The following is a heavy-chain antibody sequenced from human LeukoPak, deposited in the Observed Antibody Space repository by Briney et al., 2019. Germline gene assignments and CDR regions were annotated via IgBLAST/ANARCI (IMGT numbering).Heavy chain of an antibody. V-gene: IGHV1-24*01. CDR1: GYTLTELS. J-gene: IGHJ4*02. CDR2: FDPEDGET. Sequence: ASVKVSCKVSGYTLTELSMHWVRQAPGKGLEWMGGFDPEDGETIYAQKFQGRVTMTEDTSTDTAYMELSSLRSEDTAAYYCATAGPYYDILTGYYNLLRYWGQGTLVTVSS. CDR3: ATAGPYYDILTGYYNLLRY. D-gene: IGHD3-9*01.